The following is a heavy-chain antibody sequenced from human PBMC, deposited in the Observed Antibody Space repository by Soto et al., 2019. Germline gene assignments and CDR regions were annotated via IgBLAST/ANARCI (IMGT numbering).Heavy chain of an antibody. CDR1: GFTVSSSQ. Sequence: DVQLVESGGGLIQPGGSLRLSCAASGFTVSSSQMTWVRQAPGKGLEWVSVIFIGGKTQYAASVKGRFTISRDTSKNTLYLHMNGLTVEDTAVYHCARLGPYASGTYSFRHNRFDPWGQGTLVTVSP. D-gene: IGHD3-10*01. V-gene: IGHV3-53*01. CDR2: IFIGGKT. CDR3: ARLGPYASGTYSFRHNRFDP. J-gene: IGHJ5*02.